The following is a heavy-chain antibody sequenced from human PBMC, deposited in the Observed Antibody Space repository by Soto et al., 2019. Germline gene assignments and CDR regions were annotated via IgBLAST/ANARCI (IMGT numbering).Heavy chain of an antibody. J-gene: IGHJ4*02. CDR3: XXXXXXXXRSSDY. CDR1: GFTFSDHY. V-gene: IGHV3-72*01. CDR2: IKNKANSYTT. Sequence: EVQLVESGGGLVQPEGSLRLSCAASGFTFSDHYMDWVRQAPGKGLEWVGRIKNKANSYTTEYAAPVNGRFIISRDDSXXXXXXXXXXXXXXXXXXXXXXXXXXXXXRSSDYWGQGILVTVSS.